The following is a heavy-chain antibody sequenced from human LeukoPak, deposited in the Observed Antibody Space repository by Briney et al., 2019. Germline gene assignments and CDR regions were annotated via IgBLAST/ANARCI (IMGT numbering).Heavy chain of an antibody. J-gene: IGHJ4*02. CDR2: IKADGGDK. Sequence: GGSLRLSCAASGFTFSSYWMTWVRQAPGRGLEWVATIKADGGDKYYVNSVKGRFTISRDNAKNSLSLQMVSLRAEDTAVYYCARGGLWGGDYWGQGTLVTVSS. CDR1: GFTFSSYW. CDR3: ARGGLWGGDY. V-gene: IGHV3-7*01. D-gene: IGHD3-16*01.